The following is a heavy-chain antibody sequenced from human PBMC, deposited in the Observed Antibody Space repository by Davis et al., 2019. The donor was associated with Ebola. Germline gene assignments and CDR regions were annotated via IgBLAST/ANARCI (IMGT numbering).Heavy chain of an antibody. Sequence: PGGSLRLSCAASGFTFSNAWMSWVRQAPGKGLEWVGRIKSKTDGGTTDYAAPVKGRFTISRDDSKNTLYLQMNSLKTEDTAVYYCTRGAGSGYGLFDYWGQGTLVTVSS. D-gene: IGHD5-12*01. V-gene: IGHV3-15*01. J-gene: IGHJ4*02. CDR2: IKSKTDGGTT. CDR1: GFTFSNAW. CDR3: TRGAGSGYGLFDY.